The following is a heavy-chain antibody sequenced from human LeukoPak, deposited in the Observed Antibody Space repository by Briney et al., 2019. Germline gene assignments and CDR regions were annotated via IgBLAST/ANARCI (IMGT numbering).Heavy chain of an antibody. CDR1: GYTFTGYY. CDR3: ARVPPGNYYYYYGMDV. Sequence: ASVKVSCKASGYTFTGYYMHWVRQAPGQGLEWMGWINPNSGGTNYAQKFQGRVTMTRDTSISTAYMEPSRLRSDDTAVYYCARVPPGNYYYYYGMDVWGQGTTVTASS. CDR2: INPNSGGT. J-gene: IGHJ6*02. V-gene: IGHV1-2*02. D-gene: IGHD2-2*01.